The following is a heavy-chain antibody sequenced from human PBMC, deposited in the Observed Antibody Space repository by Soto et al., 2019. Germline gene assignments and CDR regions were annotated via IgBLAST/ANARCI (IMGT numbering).Heavy chain of an antibody. V-gene: IGHV3-30*18. CDR3: AKAGRAPRRDYVLVPEGY. D-gene: IGHD4-17*01. CDR2: ISYDGSNK. CDR1: GFTFSSYG. Sequence: PGGSLRLSCAASGFTFSSYGMHWVRQAPGKGLEWVAVISYDGSNKYYADSVKGRFTISRDNSKNTLYLQMNSLRAEDTAVYYCAKAGRAPRRDYVLVPEGYWGQGTLVTVSS. J-gene: IGHJ4*02.